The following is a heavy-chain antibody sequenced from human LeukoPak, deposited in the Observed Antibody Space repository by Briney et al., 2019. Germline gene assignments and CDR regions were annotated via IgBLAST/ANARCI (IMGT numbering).Heavy chain of an antibody. CDR1: VYSFSAYW. V-gene: IGHV3-7*01. Sequence: GVPLSLSCAASVYSFSAYWMTCVRQAPGTGLEGVANINPAGSETYYVDPVKGRFSISRDNAKNLVYLQMNSLRAEDTAVYHCARFGYVAAVDVWGRGTPVTVSS. D-gene: IGHD2-15*01. CDR3: ARFGYVAAVDV. J-gene: IGHJ4*02. CDR2: INPAGSET.